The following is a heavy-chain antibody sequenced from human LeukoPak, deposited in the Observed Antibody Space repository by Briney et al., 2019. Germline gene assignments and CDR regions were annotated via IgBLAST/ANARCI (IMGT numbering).Heavy chain of an antibody. D-gene: IGHD2-2*01. J-gene: IGHJ5*02. Sequence: GGSLRLSCAASEFTFSSYTMNWVRQAPGKGLEWVSSISSSSSYIYYADSVKGRFTISRDNAKNSLYLQMNSLRAEDTAVYYCVRDQQPEVPTSDSSPSAWGQGTLVTVSS. V-gene: IGHV3-21*01. CDR1: EFTFSSYT. CDR2: ISSSSSYI. CDR3: VRDQQPEVPTSDSSPSA.